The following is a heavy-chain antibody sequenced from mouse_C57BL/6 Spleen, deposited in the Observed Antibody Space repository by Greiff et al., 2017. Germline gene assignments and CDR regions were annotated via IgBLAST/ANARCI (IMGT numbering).Heavy chain of an antibody. V-gene: IGHV5-17*01. J-gene: IGHJ3*01. CDR2: ISSGSSTI. CDR1: GFTFSDYG. D-gene: IGHD1-1*01. CDR3: ARAHYYGSSLFAY. Sequence: EVKVEESGGGLVKPGGSLKLSCAASGFTFSDYGMHWVRQAPEKGLEWVAYISSGSSTIYYADTVKGRFTISRDNAKNTLFLQMTSLRSEDTAMYYCARAHYYGSSLFAYWGQGTLVTVSA.